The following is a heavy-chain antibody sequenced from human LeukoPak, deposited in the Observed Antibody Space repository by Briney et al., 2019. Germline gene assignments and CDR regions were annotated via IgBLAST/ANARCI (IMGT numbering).Heavy chain of an antibody. V-gene: IGHV3-15*01. CDR3: TTRTKPYNYYDSSGYAFDI. CDR1: GFSFSSHG. Sequence: GGSLRLSCAASGFSFSSHGMSWVRQAPGKGLEWVGRIKSKTDGGTTDYAAPVKGRFTISRDDSKNTLYLQMNSLKTEDTAVYYCTTRTKPYNYYDSSGYAFDIWGQGTMVTVSS. J-gene: IGHJ3*02. D-gene: IGHD3-22*01. CDR2: IKSKTDGGTT.